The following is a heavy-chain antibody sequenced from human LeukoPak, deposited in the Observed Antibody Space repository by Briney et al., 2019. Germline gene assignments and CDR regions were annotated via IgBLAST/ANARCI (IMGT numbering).Heavy chain of an antibody. CDR3: ARAPGIAAGTSLGQGSLDP. J-gene: IGHJ5*02. CDR2: IIPILGIA. Sequence: SVKVSCKASGGTFSSYTISWVRQAPGQGLEWMGRIIPILGIANYAQKFQGRVTITADKSTSTAYMELSSLRSEDTAVYYCARAPGIAAGTSLGQGSLDPWGQGTLVTVSS. CDR1: GGTFSSYT. D-gene: IGHD6-13*01. V-gene: IGHV1-69*02.